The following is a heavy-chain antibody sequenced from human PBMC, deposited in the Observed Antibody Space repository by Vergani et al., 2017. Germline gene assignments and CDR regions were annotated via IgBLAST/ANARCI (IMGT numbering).Heavy chain of an antibody. D-gene: IGHD3-22*01. V-gene: IGHV1-69*01. CDR3: ARGFAHYYDSSGYSDFDY. CDR1: GGTFSSYA. J-gene: IGHJ4*02. CDR2: VIPIFGTA. Sequence: QVQLVQSGAEVKKPGSSVKVSCKASGGTFSSYAISWVRQSPGQGLEWMGGVIPIFGTANYAQKFQGRVTITADESTSTTYMELGSLRSEDTAESYCARGFAHYYDSSGYSDFDYWGQGTLVTVSS.